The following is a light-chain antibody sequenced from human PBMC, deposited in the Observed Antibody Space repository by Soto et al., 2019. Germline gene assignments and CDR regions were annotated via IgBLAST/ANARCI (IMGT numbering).Light chain of an antibody. CDR1: QSVSSSY. V-gene: IGKV3-20*01. CDR2: GAS. CDR3: QQYGSSPLT. Sequence: EIVLTQYPGTLSLSPGERATLSCRASQSVSSSYLARYQQKPGQAPRLLIYGASSRATGIPDRFSGSGSGTDFTLTISRLEPEDFAVYYCQQYGSSPLTFGGGTKVDIK. J-gene: IGKJ4*01.